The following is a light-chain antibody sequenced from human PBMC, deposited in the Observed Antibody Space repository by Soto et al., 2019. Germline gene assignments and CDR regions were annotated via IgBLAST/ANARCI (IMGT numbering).Light chain of an antibody. CDR1: QGISNY. Sequence: DIQMTQSPSSLSASVGDRVTITCRANQGISNYLAWYQQKPGKVPKLLIYAASTLQSGVPSRFSGSGSVTDFTLTISSLQPEDVATYYCQKYHSAPLTFGGGTKVEIK. CDR3: QKYHSAPLT. CDR2: AAS. V-gene: IGKV1-27*01. J-gene: IGKJ4*01.